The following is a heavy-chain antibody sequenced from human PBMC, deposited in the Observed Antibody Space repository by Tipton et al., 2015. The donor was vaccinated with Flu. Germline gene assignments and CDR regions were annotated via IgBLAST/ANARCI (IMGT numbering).Heavy chain of an antibody. D-gene: IGHD2-15*01. Sequence: TLSLTCTVSGGSISSYYWSWIRQPPGKGLEWIGYIYYSGSTNYNPSLKSRVTISVDTSKNQFSLKLSSVTAADTAVYYCVVGSGYYDYWGQGTLVTVSS. V-gene: IGHV4-59*08. CDR2: IYYSGST. CDR3: VVGSGYYDY. CDR1: GGSISSYY. J-gene: IGHJ4*02.